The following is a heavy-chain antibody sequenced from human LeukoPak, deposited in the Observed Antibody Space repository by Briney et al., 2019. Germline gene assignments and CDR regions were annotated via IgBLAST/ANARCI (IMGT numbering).Heavy chain of an antibody. CDR3: ARAPRDSSSSNYMRRFDY. J-gene: IGHJ4*02. V-gene: IGHV4-38-2*01. CDR1: GYSICIDNY. D-gene: IGHD3-22*01. Sequence: SETLSLTCAVSGYSICIDNYWVWIRQPPGQGLEWTGGIYHSGSTYYNPSLKSRVTMSVDTSKNQFSLKLSSVTAADTAVYYCARAPRDSSSSNYMRRFDYWGREPWSPSPQ. CDR2: IYHSGST.